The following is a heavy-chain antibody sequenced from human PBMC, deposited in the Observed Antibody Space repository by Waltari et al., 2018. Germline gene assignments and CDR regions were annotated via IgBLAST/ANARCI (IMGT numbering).Heavy chain of an antibody. J-gene: IGHJ2*01. Sequence: VQLVQSGAEVKKPGESLKISCKASAYNFAAYWIGWVRQMPGKGLEWMGIIYARDSNTKYSPSFQGQVTLSVDKSISTAYLQWSSLKASDSAMYYCAIALDGTFYWYFDVWGRATLVTVSS. CDR1: AYNFAAYW. V-gene: IGHV5-51*01. CDR3: AIALDGTFYWYFDV. D-gene: IGHD3-3*02. CDR2: IYARDSNT.